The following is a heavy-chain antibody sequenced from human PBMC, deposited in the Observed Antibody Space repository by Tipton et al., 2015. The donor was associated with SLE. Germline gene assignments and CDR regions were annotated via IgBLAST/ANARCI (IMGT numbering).Heavy chain of an antibody. Sequence: TLSLTCAVSGASISSGSFYWGWIRQPPGRGLQWIGSLSYMGTTSYTPSFTGRVTISVDRSKNQFSLKLNSVTAADTAGYYCARHLATRADYGDYINVFDSWGQGTLVTVSS. CDR2: LSYMGTT. V-gene: IGHV4-39*07. J-gene: IGHJ4*02. CDR1: GASISSGSFY. D-gene: IGHD4-17*01. CDR3: ARHLATRADYGDYINVFDS.